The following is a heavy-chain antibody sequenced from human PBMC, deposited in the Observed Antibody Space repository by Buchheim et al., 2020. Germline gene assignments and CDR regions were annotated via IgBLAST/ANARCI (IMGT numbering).Heavy chain of an antibody. Sequence: EVQLLESGGGLVQPGGSLRLSCAASGFTFSSYAMNWVRQAPGKGLEWVSGISGSGGSTYYADSVKGRFTISRDNAKNSLYLQMNSLRDEDTAVYYCARGGGLLVIPAALFWFDPWGQGTL. J-gene: IGHJ5*02. CDR3: ARGGGLLVIPAALFWFDP. CDR2: ISGSGGST. CDR1: GFTFSSYA. D-gene: IGHD2-2*01. V-gene: IGHV3-23*01.